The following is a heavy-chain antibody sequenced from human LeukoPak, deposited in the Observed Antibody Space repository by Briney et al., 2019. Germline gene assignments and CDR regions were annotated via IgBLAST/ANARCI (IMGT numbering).Heavy chain of an antibody. CDR3: ARAETYFDSSGYYFGY. Sequence: SETPSLTCTVSGGSISSYYWSWIWQPPEKGLEWIGYIYYSGSTNYNPSLKSRVTISVDTSKNQFSLKLSSVTAADTAVYYCARAETYFDSSGYYFGYRRQGILVTVSS. D-gene: IGHD3-22*01. V-gene: IGHV4-59*01. CDR2: IYYSGST. CDR1: GGSISSYY. J-gene: IGHJ4*02.